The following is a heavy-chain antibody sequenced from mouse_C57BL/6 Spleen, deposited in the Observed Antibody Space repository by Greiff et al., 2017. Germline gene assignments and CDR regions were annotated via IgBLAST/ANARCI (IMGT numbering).Heavy chain of an antibody. CDR1: GYTFTDYE. Sequence: QVQLKESGAELVRPGASVTLSCKASGYTFTDYEMHWVKQTPVHGLEWIGAIDPETGGTAYNQKFKGKAILTADKSSSTAYMELRSLTSEDSAVYYGTRTEDYWGQGTTLTVSS. J-gene: IGHJ2*01. V-gene: IGHV1-15*01. CDR3: TRTEDY. CDR2: IDPETGGT.